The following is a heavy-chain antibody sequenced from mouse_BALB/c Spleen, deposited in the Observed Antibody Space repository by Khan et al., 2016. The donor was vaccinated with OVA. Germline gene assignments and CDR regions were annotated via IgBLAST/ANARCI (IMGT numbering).Heavy chain of an antibody. V-gene: IGHV3-8*02. D-gene: IGHD1-1*01. CDR1: GDSITSGY. J-gene: IGHJ3*01. Sequence: VQLKQSGPGLVKPSQTLSLTCSVTGDSITSGYWNWIRKFPGNKLDYMGYISYSGNTYYNPSLKSRISITRDTSKNQYYLQLNSVTTEDTATYYCACELRGFAYWGQGTLVTVSA. CDR2: ISYSGNT. CDR3: ACELRGFAY.